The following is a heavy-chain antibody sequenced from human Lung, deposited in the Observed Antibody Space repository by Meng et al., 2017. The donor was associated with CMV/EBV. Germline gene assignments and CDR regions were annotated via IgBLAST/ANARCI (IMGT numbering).Heavy chain of an antibody. Sequence: KASGGNFSSYAFSWVRQAPGQGLEWMGGITPIFGAANYAQKFQDRVTITTDESTSTAFMELSSLRSEDTAVYYCARQGSGSYYEFDYWGQGTLVTVSS. J-gene: IGHJ4*02. V-gene: IGHV1-69*05. CDR1: GGNFSSYA. D-gene: IGHD3-10*01. CDR2: ITPIFGAA. CDR3: ARQGSGSYYEFDY.